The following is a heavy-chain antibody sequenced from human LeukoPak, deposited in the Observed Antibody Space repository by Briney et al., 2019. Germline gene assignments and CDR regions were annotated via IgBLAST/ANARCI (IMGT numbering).Heavy chain of an antibody. CDR3: AKGGRYSSSPKRFDY. Sequence: PGGSLRLSCAASGFTFDDYAMHWVRQAPGKGLEWVSGISWNSGSIGYADSVKGRFTISRDNAKNSLYLQMNSLRAEDTALYYCAKGGRYSSSPKRFDYWGQGTLVTVSS. CDR1: GFTFDDYA. J-gene: IGHJ4*02. D-gene: IGHD6-13*01. CDR2: ISWNSGSI. V-gene: IGHV3-9*01.